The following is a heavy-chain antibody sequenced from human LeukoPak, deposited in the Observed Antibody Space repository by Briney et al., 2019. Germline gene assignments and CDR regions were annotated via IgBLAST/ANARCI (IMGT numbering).Heavy chain of an antibody. D-gene: IGHD3-10*01. CDR2: ISVYNGNT. CDR3: ARLLLWHAFDI. V-gene: IGHV1-18*01. J-gene: IGHJ3*02. CDR1: GYTFSIYG. Sequence: ASVRVSCKASGYTFSIYGFSWVRQAPGQGLEWMGWISVYNGNTNYAQKFQGRVTMTRDTSISTAYMELSRLRSDDTAVYYCARLLLWHAFDIWGQGTMVTVSS.